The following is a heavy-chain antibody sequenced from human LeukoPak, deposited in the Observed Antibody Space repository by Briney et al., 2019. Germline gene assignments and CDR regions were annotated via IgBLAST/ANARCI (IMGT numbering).Heavy chain of an antibody. CDR2: IYYSGIT. J-gene: IGHJ3*02. V-gene: IGHV4-59*12. Sequence: PSETLSLTCTVSVGSISSYYWSWLRQPPGKGLEWIGFIYYSGITDYNPSLKGRVTISVDTSKNHSSLRLSSVTAAATAVYYCARALGVLRYFDWLFHGAFDIWGQGTMVTVSS. CDR1: VGSISSYY. D-gene: IGHD3-9*01. CDR3: ARALGVLRYFDWLFHGAFDI.